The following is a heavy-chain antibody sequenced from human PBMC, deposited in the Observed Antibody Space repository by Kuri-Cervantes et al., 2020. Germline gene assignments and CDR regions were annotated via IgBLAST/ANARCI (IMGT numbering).Heavy chain of an antibody. D-gene: IGHD6-25*01. V-gene: IGHV3-48*01. CDR3: AGAAGAATDY. CDR2: ITSSSSTI. J-gene: IGHJ4*02. Sequence: GGSLRLSCAASGFSFSTYWMHWVRQAPGKGLEWVSYITSSSSTIYYADSVKGRFTISRDNAKSSLYLQLNNLRADDTAMYYCAGAAGAATDYWGQGTLVTVSS. CDR1: GFSFSTYW.